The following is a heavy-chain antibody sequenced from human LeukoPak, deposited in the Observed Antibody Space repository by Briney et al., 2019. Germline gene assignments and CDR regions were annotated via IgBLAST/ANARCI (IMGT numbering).Heavy chain of an antibody. Sequence: GASVKVSFKASGYTFTIYGISWVRQAPGQGLEWMGWTSAYNGNTNYAQKLQGRVTMTTDTSTSTAYMELRSLRSDDTAVYYCARGGFGGVIADFDYWGQGTLVTVSS. D-gene: IGHD3-16*02. CDR3: ARGGFGGVIADFDY. CDR1: GYTFTIYG. J-gene: IGHJ4*02. CDR2: TSAYNGNT. V-gene: IGHV1-18*01.